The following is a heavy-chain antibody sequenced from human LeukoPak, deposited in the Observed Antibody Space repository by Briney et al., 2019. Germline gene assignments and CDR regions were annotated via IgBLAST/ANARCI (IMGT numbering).Heavy chain of an antibody. D-gene: IGHD2-21*02. V-gene: IGHV4-59*01. CDR1: GGSISTYF. Sequence: PSETLSLTCTVSGGSISTYFWSWIRQPPGKGLQWIGSIYYSGSTNYNPSLKSRVTISVDPSKNQFSLKLSSVTAADTAVYYCAREAYGGGDCYSGFDYWGQGNLGTVSS. CDR2: IYYSGST. J-gene: IGHJ4*02. CDR3: AREAYGGGDCYSGFDY.